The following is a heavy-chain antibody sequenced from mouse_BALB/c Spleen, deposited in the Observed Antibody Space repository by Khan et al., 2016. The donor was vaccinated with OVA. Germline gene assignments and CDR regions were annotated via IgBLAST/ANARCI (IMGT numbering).Heavy chain of an antibody. CDR1: GYSITSDYA. CDR2: ISYSGRT. D-gene: IGHD1-1*01. J-gene: IGHJ2*01. V-gene: IGHV3-2*02. Sequence: EVQLQESGPGLVKPSQSLSLTCTVTGYSITSDYAWNWIRQFPGNKVEWMGYISYSGRTSYNPSLKSRLFITRDTSKNKFFLQLNSVTTDDTATYYCARAVTITTVVATDFDYWGQGTTLTGSS. CDR3: ARAVTITTVVATDFDY.